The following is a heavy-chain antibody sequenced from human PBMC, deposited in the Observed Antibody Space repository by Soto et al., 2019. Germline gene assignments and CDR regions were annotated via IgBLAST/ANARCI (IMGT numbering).Heavy chain of an antibody. Sequence: GASVKVYFKASGYAFTSYAMHLVRQAPGQRLEWMGWINAGNGNTKYSQKFQGRVTITRDTSASTAYMELSSLRSEDTAVYYCARDPWIAVDGDDAFDIWGQGTLVTVSS. D-gene: IGHD6-19*01. V-gene: IGHV1-3*01. J-gene: IGHJ3*02. CDR2: INAGNGNT. CDR3: ARDPWIAVDGDDAFDI. CDR1: GYAFTSYA.